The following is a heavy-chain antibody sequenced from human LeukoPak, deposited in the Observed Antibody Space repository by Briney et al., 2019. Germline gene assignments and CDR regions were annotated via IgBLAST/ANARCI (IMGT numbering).Heavy chain of an antibody. J-gene: IGHJ3*02. Sequence: GGSLRLSCAASGFSFNNYATYWVRQSPGKGLEYVSAINSNGGSTNYANSVKDRFTISRDSSKNTLHLQMGGLRAEDMAVYYCARGGGYNWNWGYAFDIWGQGTMVIVSS. CDR2: INSNGGST. D-gene: IGHD1-7*01. CDR1: GFSFNNYA. CDR3: ARGGGYNWNWGYAFDI. V-gene: IGHV3-64*01.